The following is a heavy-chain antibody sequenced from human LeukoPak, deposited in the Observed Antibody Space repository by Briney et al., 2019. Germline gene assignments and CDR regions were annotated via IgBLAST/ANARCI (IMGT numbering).Heavy chain of an antibody. CDR2: INHSGST. J-gene: IGHJ5*02. D-gene: IGHD5-18*01. Sequence: SETLSLTCTVSGDPSSGNGFYWGWIRQPPGKGLEWIGEINHSGSTNYNPSLKSRVTISVDTSKTQFSLKLSSVTAADTAVYYCERELRTAFALQLWPGTGFDPWGQGTLVTVSS. CDR1: GDPSSGNGFY. CDR3: ERELRTAFALQLWPGTGFDP. V-gene: IGHV4-39*07.